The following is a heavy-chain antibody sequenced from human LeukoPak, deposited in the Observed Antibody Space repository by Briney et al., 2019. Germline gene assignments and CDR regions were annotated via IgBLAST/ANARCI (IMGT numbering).Heavy chain of an antibody. CDR3: VRGGVIIIQHFDY. V-gene: IGHV3-64D*09. J-gene: IGHJ4*02. CDR2: ISSNGGST. Sequence: GGSLRLSCSASGFTISSYTIHWVRQAPGKGLEYVSGISSNGGSTYYADSVEGRFNISRDNSKNTLYLQMSSLRPEDTSVYYCVRGGVIIIQHFDYWGQGTLVTVSS. CDR1: GFTISSYT. D-gene: IGHD3-16*02.